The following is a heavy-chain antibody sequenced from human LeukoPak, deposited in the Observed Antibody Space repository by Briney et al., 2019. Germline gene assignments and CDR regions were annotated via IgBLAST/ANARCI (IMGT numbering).Heavy chain of an antibody. J-gene: IGHJ4*02. D-gene: IGHD2-15*01. CDR2: INHGGST. CDR3: ARRAFPRCYSL. V-gene: IGHV4-34*01. CDR1: GGSFSGYY. Sequence: PSETLSLTCAVYGGSFSGYYWSWIRQPPGKGLEWIGEINHGGSTNYNPSLKSRVTISVDTSKNQFSLKVRSVTAADTAVFYCARRAFPRCYSLWGQGTLVTVSS.